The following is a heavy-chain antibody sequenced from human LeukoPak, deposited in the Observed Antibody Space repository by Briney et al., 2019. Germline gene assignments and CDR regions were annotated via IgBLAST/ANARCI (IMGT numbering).Heavy chain of an antibody. CDR3: ARWDSSVGNAFDI. D-gene: IGHD3-22*01. Sequence: ASVRVSCKASGDTFIRSYMHWVRQAPGQGLKWMGIINPSGGDIRYAQKFQGRVTMTRDTSTSTVYLELRSLRSEDTAVYYCARWDSSVGNAFDIWGQGTMITISS. CDR1: GDTFIRSY. J-gene: IGHJ3*02. V-gene: IGHV1-46*01. CDR2: INPSGGDI.